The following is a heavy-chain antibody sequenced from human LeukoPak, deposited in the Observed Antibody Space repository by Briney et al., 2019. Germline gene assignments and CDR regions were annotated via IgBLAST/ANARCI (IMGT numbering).Heavy chain of an antibody. CDR3: ARANYYDTSGYSRGAFDI. Sequence: SETLSLTCSVSGYSFSSGFYWGWIRQPPGKGLEWIGSIFHTGSTYYNPSLKSRVTMSVDTSKNQFSLKLSSVTAADTAFYYCARANYYDTSGYSRGAFDIWGQGTMVTVSS. CDR1: GYSFSSGFY. V-gene: IGHV4-38-2*02. CDR2: IFHTGST. J-gene: IGHJ3*02. D-gene: IGHD3-22*01.